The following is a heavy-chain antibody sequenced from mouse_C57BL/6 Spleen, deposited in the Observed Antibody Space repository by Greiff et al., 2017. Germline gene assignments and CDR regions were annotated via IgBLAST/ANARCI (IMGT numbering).Heavy chain of an antibody. CDR1: GFTFSSYA. J-gene: IGHJ4*01. CDR2: ISDGGSYT. Sequence: EVMLVESGGGLVKPGGSLKLSCAASGFTFSSYAMSWVRQTPEKRLEWVATISDGGSYTHYPDNLKGRFTISRDNAKNNLYLQLSHLKSEDTAMYYCASPGYYGSSPMGYWGQGTSVTVSS. CDR3: ASPGYYGSSPMGY. D-gene: IGHD1-1*01. V-gene: IGHV5-4*03.